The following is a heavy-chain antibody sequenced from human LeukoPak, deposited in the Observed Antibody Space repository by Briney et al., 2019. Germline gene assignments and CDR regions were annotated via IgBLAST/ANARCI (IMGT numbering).Heavy chain of an antibody. CDR3: ARGPYYDFWSGYLPFDY. V-gene: IGHV4-39*01. D-gene: IGHD3-3*01. CDR1: GGSISSSSYY. J-gene: IGHJ4*02. CDR2: IYYSGST. Sequence: PSETLSLTCTVSGGSISSSSYYWGWIRQPPGKGLEWIGSIYYSGSTYYNPSLKSRVTISVNTSKNQFSLKLSSVTAADTAVYYCARGPYYDFWSGYLPFDYWGQGTLVTVSS.